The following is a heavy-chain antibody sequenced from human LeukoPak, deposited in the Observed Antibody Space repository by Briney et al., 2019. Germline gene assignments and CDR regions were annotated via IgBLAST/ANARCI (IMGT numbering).Heavy chain of an antibody. CDR1: GFTFSSYW. CDR2: IKDDGSAK. CDR3: ARDKPGYGAYES. D-gene: IGHD4/OR15-4a*01. V-gene: IGHV3-7*01. J-gene: IGHJ5*02. Sequence: PGGSLRLSCAASGFTFSSYWMSWVRQAPGKGLEWVGNIKDDGSAKYYVDSVKGRFTISRDNAKNSLYLQMNNLRAEDTAVYYCARDKPGYGAYESWGQGTLVTVSS.